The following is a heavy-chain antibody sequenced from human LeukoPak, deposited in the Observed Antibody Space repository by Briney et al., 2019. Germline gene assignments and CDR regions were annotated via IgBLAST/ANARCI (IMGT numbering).Heavy chain of an antibody. V-gene: IGHV4-34*01. CDR3: ARRNDFDI. CDR2: INHSGST. CDR1: GGSFSGYY. Sequence: SETLSLTCAVYGGSFSGYYWSWIRQPPGKGLEWIGEINHSGSTNYNPSLKSRVTISADTSKNQFSLKLASVTAADTAIYYCARRNDFDIWGQGTMVTVSS. J-gene: IGHJ3*02.